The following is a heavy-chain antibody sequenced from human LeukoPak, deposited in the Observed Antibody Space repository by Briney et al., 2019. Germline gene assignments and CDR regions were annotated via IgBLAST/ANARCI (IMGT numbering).Heavy chain of an antibody. CDR1: GYTFTNYY. V-gene: IGHV1-46*01. CDR2: INPSGGST. J-gene: IGHJ4*02. Sequence: ASVKVSFKASGYTFTNYYMHWVRPAPGQGLEWMGIINPSGGSTSYAQKFQGRVTMTRDTSTSTVYMELSSLRSEDTAVYFCARVDAEGSGVKYFDYWGQGTLVTVSS. D-gene: IGHD3-10*01. CDR3: ARVDAEGSGVKYFDY.